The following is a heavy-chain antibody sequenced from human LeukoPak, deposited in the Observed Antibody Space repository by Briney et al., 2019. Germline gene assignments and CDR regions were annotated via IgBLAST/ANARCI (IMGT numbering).Heavy chain of an antibody. CDR2: ISAYNGNT. V-gene: IGHV1-18*01. J-gene: IGHJ4*02. CDR1: GYTFINSG. CDR3: GRGRDKGDY. Sequence: ASVTVSCKASGYTFINSGITWVRQAPGQGLEWMGWISAYNGNTDYAQKFQGRVTMTTDTSTTTAYMHLTSLSSDDTAVYYCGRGRDKGDYWGQGTLVTVSS.